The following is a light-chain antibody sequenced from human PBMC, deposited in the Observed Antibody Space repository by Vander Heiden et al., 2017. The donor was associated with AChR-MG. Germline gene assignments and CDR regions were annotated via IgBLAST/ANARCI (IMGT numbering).Light chain of an antibody. CDR2: EVN. J-gene: IGLJ2*01. V-gene: IGLV2-23*02. CDR3: CSYAGSTTVV. CDR1: SSDVGSYNL. Sequence: QSALTQPASVSGSPGQSITISCTGTSSDVGSYNLVSWYQQNPGKATKLMIYEVNKRPSGVSNRFSGSKSGNTASRTISGLQAEDEADYYCCSYAGSTTVVFGGGTKLTVL.